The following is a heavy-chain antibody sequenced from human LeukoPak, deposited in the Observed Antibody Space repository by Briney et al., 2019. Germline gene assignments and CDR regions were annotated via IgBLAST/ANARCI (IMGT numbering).Heavy chain of an antibody. CDR1: GFSFSSYA. J-gene: IGHJ4*02. CDR2: IGSTSSYI. D-gene: IGHD6-25*01. CDR3: ARGQGLRQFDY. Sequence: GRSLRLSCAASGFSFSSYAMTWVRQAPGKGLEWVSSIGSTSSYIYYADSVKGRFTISRDNAKNSLYLQMNSLRAEDTAVYYCARGQGLRQFDYWGQGTLVTVSS. V-gene: IGHV3-21*01.